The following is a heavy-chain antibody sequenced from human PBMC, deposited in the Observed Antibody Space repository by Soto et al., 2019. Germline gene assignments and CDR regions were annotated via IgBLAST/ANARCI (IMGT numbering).Heavy chain of an antibody. Sequence: QVQLQESGPGLVKPSQTLSLTCTVSGGSISSGGYYWIWIRQHPGKGLEWIGYIYYSGSTYYNPSLKRRVTLSVDTSKNQFSLKLSSVTAADTAVYYCAIYDSSGSRGFQHWGQGNLVTVSS. J-gene: IGHJ1*01. CDR3: AIYDSSGSRGFQH. V-gene: IGHV4-31*03. CDR1: GGSISSGGYY. CDR2: IYYSGST. D-gene: IGHD3-22*01.